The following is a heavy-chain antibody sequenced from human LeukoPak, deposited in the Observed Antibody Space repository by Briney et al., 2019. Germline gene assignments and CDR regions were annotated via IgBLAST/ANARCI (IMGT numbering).Heavy chain of an antibody. CDR3: AKSLGRIVAAPDGYYFDY. CDR1: GFTFSTYG. J-gene: IGHJ4*02. CDR2: ISGSGGST. Sequence: PGGSLRLSCAASGFTFSTYGMSWVRQAPGKGLEWVLAISGSGGSTYYPDSVKGRFTISKDNSKNQLYLQMNSLRAEDTAVYYCAKSLGRIVAAPDGYYFDYWGQGTLVTVSS. D-gene: IGHD2-21*01. V-gene: IGHV3-23*01.